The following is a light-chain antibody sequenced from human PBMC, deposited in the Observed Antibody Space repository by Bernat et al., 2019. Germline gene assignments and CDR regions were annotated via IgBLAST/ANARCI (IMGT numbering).Light chain of an antibody. J-gene: IGKJ4*01. CDR3: QQYGSSAGT. V-gene: IGKV3-20*01. CDR1: QSVASSY. Sequence: EIVLTQSPGTLSLSPGERATLSCRASQSVASSYLAWYQQKPGQAPRLLMYGASSRATGIPDRFSGSGSGTDFTLTISRLEPEDFAVYYCQQYGSSAGTFGGGTKVEIK. CDR2: GAS.